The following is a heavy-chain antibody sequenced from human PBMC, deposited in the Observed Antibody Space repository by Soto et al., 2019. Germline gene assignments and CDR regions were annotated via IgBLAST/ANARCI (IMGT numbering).Heavy chain of an antibody. D-gene: IGHD4-4*01. V-gene: IGHV3-66*02. CDR2: IYSGGST. J-gene: IGHJ6*03. CDR1: GFTVSSNY. Sequence: GGSLRLSCAASGFTVSSNYMSWVRQAPGKGLEWVSVIYSGGSTYYAESVKGRFTISRDNSKNKLYLQMNSLRAEYTALYYCARSRDDYSNSYYSYYMDVWGKGTTVTGSS. CDR3: ARSRDDYSNSYYSYYMDV.